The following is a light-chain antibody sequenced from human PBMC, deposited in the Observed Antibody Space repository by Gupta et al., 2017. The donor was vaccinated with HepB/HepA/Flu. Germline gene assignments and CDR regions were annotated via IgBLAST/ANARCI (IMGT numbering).Light chain of an antibody. CDR1: QSISSY. V-gene: IGKV1-39*01. CDR3: QETYDNPRT. CDR2: AAS. J-gene: IGKJ4*01. Sequence: DIQMTQSPSSLSASVGDRVTITCRASQSISSYLNWYQQKPGKAPELLIYAASTLQTGVPSRFSGSGSGTDFTRTVSSLKTEDFATYYCQETYDNPRTFGGGTKVEIK.